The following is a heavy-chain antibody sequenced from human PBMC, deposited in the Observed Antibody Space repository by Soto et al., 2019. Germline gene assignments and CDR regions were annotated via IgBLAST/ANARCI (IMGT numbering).Heavy chain of an antibody. Sequence: QMQLVQSGPEVKKPGTSVKVSCKASGFTFTSSAVQWVRQARGQRLEWIGWIVVGSGNTNYAQKFQERVTITRDMSTSTAYMELSSLRSEDTAVYYCAALRSHYYYYYGMDVWGQGTTVTVSS. CDR2: IVVGSGNT. CDR3: AALRSHYYYYYGMDV. V-gene: IGHV1-58*01. J-gene: IGHJ6*02. D-gene: IGHD4-17*01. CDR1: GFTFTSSA.